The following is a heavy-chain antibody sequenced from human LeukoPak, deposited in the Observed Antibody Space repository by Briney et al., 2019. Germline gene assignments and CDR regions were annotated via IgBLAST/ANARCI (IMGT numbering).Heavy chain of an antibody. J-gene: IGHJ6*03. CDR2: ISYDGSDK. V-gene: IGHV3-30*03. CDR3: ARPPATYSSSWYYTIYYYYYYMDV. CDR1: GFTFSRYG. Sequence: PGGSLRLSCAASGFTFSRYGMHWVRQAPGKGLEWVAVISYDGSDKYYADSVKGRFTISRDNSKNTLYLQMNSLRAEDTAVYYCARPPATYSSSWYYTIYYYYYYMDVWGKGTTVTVSS. D-gene: IGHD6-13*01.